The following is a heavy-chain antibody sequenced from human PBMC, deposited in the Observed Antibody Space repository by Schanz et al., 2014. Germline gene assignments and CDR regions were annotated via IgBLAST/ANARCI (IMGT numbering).Heavy chain of an antibody. CDR2: VSSDGNND. CDR1: TFTFDHYA. V-gene: IGHV3-30*18. J-gene: IGHJ5*01. CDR3: AKQHIVRGVIYLNWFDS. D-gene: IGHD3-10*01. Sequence: VQLLESGGGLVQPGGSLRLSCSASTFTFDHYAMHWVRQAPGKGLEWVALVSSDGNNDYYTDSVKGRFTISRDNSKNTVHLQMNSLRAEDTAVYYCAKQHIVRGVIYLNWFDSWGQGALVIVSS.